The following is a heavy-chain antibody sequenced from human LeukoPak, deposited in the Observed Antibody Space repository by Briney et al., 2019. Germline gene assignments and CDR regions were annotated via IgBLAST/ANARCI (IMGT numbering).Heavy chain of an antibody. CDR3: ARDGNCSGGSCYDYGMDV. V-gene: IGHV3-48*03. J-gene: IGHJ6*04. CDR1: GGTFSSYA. Sequence: SCKASGGTFSSYAISWVRQAPGKGLEWVSYISSSGSTIYYADSVKGRFTISRDNAKNSLYLQMNSLRAEDTAVYYCARDGNCSGGSCYDYGMDVWGKGTTVTVSS. D-gene: IGHD2-15*01. CDR2: ISSSGSTI.